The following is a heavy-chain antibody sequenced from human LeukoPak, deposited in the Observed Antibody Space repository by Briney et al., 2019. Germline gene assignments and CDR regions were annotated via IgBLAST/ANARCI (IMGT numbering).Heavy chain of an antibody. J-gene: IGHJ4*02. CDR3: TRAHYSSGWIDY. CDR2: IRTKPNGGTA. Sequence: PGRSLRLSCIGSGFTFGDYAMTWVRQAPGKGVEWVGFIRTKPNGGTAEYAAFVKGRFTISRDDSKSIAYLQMNSLKTEDTGVYYCTRAHYSSGWIDYWGQGTLVTVSS. D-gene: IGHD6-19*01. V-gene: IGHV3-49*04. CDR1: GFTFGDYA.